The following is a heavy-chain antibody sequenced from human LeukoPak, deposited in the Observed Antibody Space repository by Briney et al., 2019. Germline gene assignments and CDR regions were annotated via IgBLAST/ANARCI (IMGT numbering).Heavy chain of an antibody. Sequence: GGSLRLSCAASGFTFSTYAMSWFRQAPGKGLEWVSSISGSGGSTDYADSVKGRFTISRDNSKNTLYLQMNSLRAEDTAVYYCAKNHQWGQQLVYFDYWGQGSLVTVSS. CDR1: GFTFSTYA. CDR2: ISGSGGST. V-gene: IGHV3-23*01. CDR3: AKNHQWGQQLVYFDY. D-gene: IGHD6-13*01. J-gene: IGHJ4*02.